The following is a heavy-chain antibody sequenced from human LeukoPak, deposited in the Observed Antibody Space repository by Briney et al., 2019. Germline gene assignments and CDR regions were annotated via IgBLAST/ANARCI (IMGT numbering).Heavy chain of an antibody. CDR2: INPNSGGT. J-gene: IGHJ6*03. Sequence: ASVKVSCKASGGTFSSYAISWVRQAPGQGLEWMGWINPNSGGTNYAQKFQGRVTMTRDTSISTAYMELSRLRPDDTAVYYCARGHVQTRGYCYMDVWGKGTTVTVSS. CDR1: GGTFSSYA. D-gene: IGHD1-7*01. CDR3: ARGHVQTRGYCYMDV. V-gene: IGHV1-2*02.